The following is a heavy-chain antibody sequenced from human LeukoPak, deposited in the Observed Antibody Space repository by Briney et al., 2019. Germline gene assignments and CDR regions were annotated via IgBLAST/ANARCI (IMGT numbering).Heavy chain of an antibody. Sequence: SGGSLRLSCSASGFPFSSFSMHWVRQAPGKGLEYVSAINSNGDITDYADSVKGRFTISRVSYKNTLYLHMSSLRAEDTAVYYCVKSPHASSSYFDYWGQGTLVTVSS. CDR3: VKSPHASSSYFDY. V-gene: IGHV3-64D*09. CDR1: GFPFSSFS. D-gene: IGHD6-19*01. J-gene: IGHJ4*02. CDR2: INSNGDIT.